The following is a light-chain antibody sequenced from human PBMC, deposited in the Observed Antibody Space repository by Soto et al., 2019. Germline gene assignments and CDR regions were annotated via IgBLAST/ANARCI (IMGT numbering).Light chain of an antibody. CDR2: AAS. CDR3: QQAYRTPLT. J-gene: IGKJ4*01. Sequence: ASVGDRVTITCRAGQYIGRYLNWYQQKPGKAPKLLIYAASSLHSGVPSRFSGSGSGTDFTLTISSLQPEDFATYSCQQAYRTPLTFGGGTKVDIK. CDR1: QYIGRY. V-gene: IGKV1-39*01.